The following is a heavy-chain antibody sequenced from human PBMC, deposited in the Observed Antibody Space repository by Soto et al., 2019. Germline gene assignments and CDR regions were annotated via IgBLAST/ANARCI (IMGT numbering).Heavy chain of an antibody. V-gene: IGHV3-23*01. CDR2: ISGGGGTT. J-gene: IGHJ4*02. Sequence: GGSLRLSCAASEFTFSSYAMNWVRQAPGKGLEWVSVISGGGGTTYYADSVKGRFRISRDNSKNTLYLQMNSLRAEDTAVYYCASGYGDYGGYFDYWGQGTLVTVS. CDR1: EFTFSSYA. D-gene: IGHD4-17*01. CDR3: ASGYGDYGGYFDY.